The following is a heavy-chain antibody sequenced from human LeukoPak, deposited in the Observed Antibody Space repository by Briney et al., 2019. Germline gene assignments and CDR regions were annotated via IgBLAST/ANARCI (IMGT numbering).Heavy chain of an antibody. CDR1: GGTFSSYA. CDR2: IIPIFGTA. J-gene: IGHJ5*02. CDR3: ARFDLGYCSSTSCFNNWFDP. Sequence: ASVKVSCKASGGTFSSYAISWVRQAPGQGLEWMGGIIPIFGTANYAQKFQGRVTITADESTSTAYMELSSLRSEDTAVYYCARFDLGYCSSTSCFNNWFDPWGQGTLVTVSS. V-gene: IGHV1-69*13. D-gene: IGHD2-2*01.